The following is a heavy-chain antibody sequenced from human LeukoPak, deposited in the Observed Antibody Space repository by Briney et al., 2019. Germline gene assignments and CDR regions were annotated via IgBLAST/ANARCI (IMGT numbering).Heavy chain of an antibody. Sequence: GGSLRLSCAASGFTLSSHWMGWVRQAPGKGLEWVANIKKDGSETYYVDSVKGRFTISRDNAKNSLYLQMNSLRAEDTALYYCAKDLGPGSMATSPGFDYWGQGTLVTVSS. D-gene: IGHD5-24*01. CDR2: IKKDGSET. CDR3: AKDLGPGSMATSPGFDY. V-gene: IGHV3-7*03. J-gene: IGHJ4*02. CDR1: GFTLSSHW.